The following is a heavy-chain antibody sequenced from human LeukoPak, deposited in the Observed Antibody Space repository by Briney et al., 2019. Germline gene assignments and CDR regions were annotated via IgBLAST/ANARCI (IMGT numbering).Heavy chain of an antibody. CDR2: MNPNSGNT. Sequence: GASVKVSCKASGYTFTGYDINWVRQATGQGLEWMGWMNPNSGNTGYAQKFRGRVTMTRNTSISTAYMELSSLRSEDTAVYYCARGLSGWYWWINWFDPWGQGTLVTVSS. J-gene: IGHJ5*02. V-gene: IGHV1-8*01. CDR1: GYTFTGYD. D-gene: IGHD6-19*01. CDR3: ARGLSGWYWWINWFDP.